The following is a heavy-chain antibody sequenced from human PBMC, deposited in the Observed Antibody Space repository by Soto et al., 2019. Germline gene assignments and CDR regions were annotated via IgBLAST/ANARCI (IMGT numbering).Heavy chain of an antibody. CDR2: IYPYDSDT. Sequence: GESLKISCKTSGYSFTSYGIGWVRQMPGKGMEWMGNIYPYDSDTRYSPSFQGQVTISADTSITTADLQWSGLRASDTAMYFCARHLVGSTRGNLDYWGQGTLVTVSS. CDR3: ARHLVGSTRGNLDY. J-gene: IGHJ4*01. V-gene: IGHV5-51*01. D-gene: IGHD2-2*01. CDR1: GYSFTSYG.